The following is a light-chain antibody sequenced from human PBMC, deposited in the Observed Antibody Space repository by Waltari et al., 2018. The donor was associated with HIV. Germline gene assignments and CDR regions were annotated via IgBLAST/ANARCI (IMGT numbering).Light chain of an antibody. CDR1: SSNIGSNT. J-gene: IGLJ2*01. V-gene: IGLV1-44*01. CDR3: AAWDDSLNGVV. CDR2: SNN. Sequence: QSVLTQPPSASGTPGQRVTISCSGSSSNIGSNTVNWYQQLPGTAPKLLIYSNNLRPSGVPARFSGSKSGTSASLAISGLQSEDEADYYCAAWDDSLNGVVFGGGTKLTVL.